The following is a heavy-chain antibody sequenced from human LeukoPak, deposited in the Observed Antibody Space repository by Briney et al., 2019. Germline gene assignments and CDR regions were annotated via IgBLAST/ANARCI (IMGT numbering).Heavy chain of an antibody. CDR2: ISPDGSDT. J-gene: IGHJ4*02. D-gene: IGHD6-13*01. CDR3: ARLTSSWSFDY. CDR1: EYRFNSYW. Sequence: GESLRISCKGSEYRFNSYWISWVRQMPGKGLEWMGIISPDGSDTRYSPSFQGQVTISADKSITTAYLQWSSLKASDTAMYYCARLTSSWSFDYWGQGTLVTVSS. V-gene: IGHV5-51*01.